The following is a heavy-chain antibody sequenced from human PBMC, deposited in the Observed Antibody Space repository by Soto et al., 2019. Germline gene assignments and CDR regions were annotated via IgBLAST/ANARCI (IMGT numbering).Heavy chain of an antibody. CDR2: ISSSSSYI. V-gene: IGHV3-21*01. D-gene: IGHD5-12*01. CDR1: GFTFSSYS. Sequence: EVQLVESGGGLVKPGGSLRLSCAASGFTFSSYSMNWVRQAPGKGLEWVSSISSSSSYIYYADSVKGRFTISRDNAKNSLYLQMNSLRAEDTAVYYCARVLSGYDPIDYWGQGPLVTVSS. J-gene: IGHJ4*02. CDR3: ARVLSGYDPIDY.